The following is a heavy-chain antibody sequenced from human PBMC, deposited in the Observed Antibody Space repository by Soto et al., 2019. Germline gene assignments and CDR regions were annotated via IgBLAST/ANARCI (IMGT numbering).Heavy chain of an antibody. J-gene: IGHJ5*02. CDR2: ISHTGTT. CDR1: GGSISSYY. CDR3: ARANRPITMTYLNWFDP. Sequence: SETLSLTCTVSGGSISSYYWSWIRQSPGKGLEWVAYISHTGTTDYNPSLKSRLTISLDTSKNRFSLNLSSVTAADTAVYYCARANRPITMTYLNWFDPWGQGTLVTVSS. D-gene: IGHD3-22*01. V-gene: IGHV4-59*12.